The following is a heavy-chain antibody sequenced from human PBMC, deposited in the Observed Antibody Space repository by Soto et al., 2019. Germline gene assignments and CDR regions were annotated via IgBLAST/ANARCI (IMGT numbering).Heavy chain of an antibody. D-gene: IGHD3-22*01. CDR1: GYTFTSYA. V-gene: IGHV1-18*01. CDR2: ISAYNGNT. J-gene: IGHJ6*02. CDR3: ATGRVTYYYDSSGYNYYYYYGMDV. Sequence: ASVKVSCTDSGYTFTSYAMHWVRQAPGQRLEWMGWISAYNGNTNYAQKLQGRVTMTTDTSTSTAYMELRSLRSDDTAVYYCATGRVTYYYDSSGYNYYYYYGMDVWGQGTTVTVSS.